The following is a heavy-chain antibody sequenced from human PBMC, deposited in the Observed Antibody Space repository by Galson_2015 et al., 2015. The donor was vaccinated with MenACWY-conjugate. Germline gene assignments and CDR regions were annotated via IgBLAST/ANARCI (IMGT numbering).Heavy chain of an antibody. CDR2: IWSDGSTT. CDR3: FAINSGIDY. CDR1: GFSFGCSA. D-gene: IGHD1-26*01. J-gene: IGHJ4*02. V-gene: IGHV3-33*01. Sequence: SLRLSCAASGFSFGCSALHWVRQAPGNGLVWVAVIWSDGSTTYYADSVKCRFTISRDNSKNTAYLQMNSLRAEDTAMYCCFAINSGIDYWGQGTLVTVSS.